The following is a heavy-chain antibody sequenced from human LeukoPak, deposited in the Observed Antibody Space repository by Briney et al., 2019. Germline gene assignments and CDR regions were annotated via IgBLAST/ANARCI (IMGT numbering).Heavy chain of an antibody. J-gene: IGHJ4*02. CDR2: MNPNSGNT. Sequence: ASVKVSCKASGYTFTSYGISWVRQATGQGLEWMGWMNPNSGNTGYAQKFQGRVTITRNTSISTAYMELSSLRSEDTAVYYCARGERYYGSGSYYGYWGQGTLVTVSS. CDR1: GYTFTSYG. V-gene: IGHV1-8*03. D-gene: IGHD3-10*01. CDR3: ARGERYYGSGSYYGY.